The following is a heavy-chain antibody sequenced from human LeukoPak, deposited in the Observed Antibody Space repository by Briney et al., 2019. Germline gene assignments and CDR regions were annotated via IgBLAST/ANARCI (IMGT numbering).Heavy chain of an antibody. J-gene: IGHJ5*02. V-gene: IGHV1-8*02. CDR1: GYTFTRYA. Sequence: PWASVKVSCKASGYTFTRYAMHWVRQAPGQRLEWMGWMNPNSGNTGYAQKFQGRVTMTRNTSISTAYMELSSLRSEDTAVYYCAIGSSSIAAIDPWGQGTLVTVSS. D-gene: IGHD6-6*01. CDR3: AIGSSSIAAIDP. CDR2: MNPNSGNT.